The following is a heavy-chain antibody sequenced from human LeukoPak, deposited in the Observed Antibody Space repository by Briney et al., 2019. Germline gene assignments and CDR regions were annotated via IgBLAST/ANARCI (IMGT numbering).Heavy chain of an antibody. CDR2: IKQDGSEK. J-gene: IGHJ4*02. D-gene: IGHD1-26*01. CDR1: GFTFSSYW. V-gene: IGHV3-7*01. Sequence: GGSLRLSCAASGFTFSSYWMSWVRQAPGKGLEWVANIKQDGSEKYYVDSVKGRFTISRDNAKNSLYLQMSSLRAEDTAVYYCARDGSYDELMNDYWGQGTLVTVSS. CDR3: ARDGSYDELMNDY.